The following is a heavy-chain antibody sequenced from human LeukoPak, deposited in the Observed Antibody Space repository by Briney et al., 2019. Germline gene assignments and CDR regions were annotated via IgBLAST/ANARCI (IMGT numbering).Heavy chain of an antibody. Sequence: GGSLRLSCAVSGFTFNSYWVHWVRQAPRKGLVWVSRISNDGSSTIYAHSVKGRFTLSRDNAKHTLYLQMNGQRAEDTAVYYYGRTSSSTLKGGIDYWGQGTLVTVSS. V-gene: IGHV3-74*01. CDR3: GRTSSSTLKGGIDY. CDR2: ISNDGSST. D-gene: IGHD2-2*01. CDR1: GFTFNSYW. J-gene: IGHJ4*02.